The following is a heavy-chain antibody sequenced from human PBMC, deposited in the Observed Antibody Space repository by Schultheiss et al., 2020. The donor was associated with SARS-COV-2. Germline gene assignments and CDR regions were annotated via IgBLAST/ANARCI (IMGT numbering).Heavy chain of an antibody. V-gene: IGHV3-7*01. D-gene: IGHD4-11*01. J-gene: IGHJ3*02. CDR2: IKQDGSEK. Sequence: GGSLRLSCAASGFTFSSYWMSWVRQAPGKGLEWVANIKQDGSEKYYVDSVKGRFTISRDNAKNSLYLQMNSLRVEDTAVYYCARGDQFLQRDDSLDIWGRGTMVTVSS. CDR3: ARGDQFLQRDDSLDI. CDR1: GFTFSSYW.